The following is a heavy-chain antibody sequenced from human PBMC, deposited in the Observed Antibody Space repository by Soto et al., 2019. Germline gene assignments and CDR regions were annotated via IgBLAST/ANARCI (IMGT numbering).Heavy chain of an antibody. V-gene: IGHV3-23*01. D-gene: IGHD1-7*01. CDR1: GFTFSSYA. CDR3: AKDFPLYNWNSNAPYYFDY. J-gene: IGHJ4*02. CDR2: ISGSGGST. Sequence: GGSLRLSCAASGFTFSSYAMSWVRQAPGKGLEWVSAISGSGGSTYYADSVKGRFTISRDNSKNTLYLQMNSLRAEDTAVYYCAKDFPLYNWNSNAPYYFDYWGQGTLVTVSS.